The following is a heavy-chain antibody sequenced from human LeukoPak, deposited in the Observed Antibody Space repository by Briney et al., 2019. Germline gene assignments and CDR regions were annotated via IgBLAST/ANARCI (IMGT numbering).Heavy chain of an antibody. CDR1: GYTFTSYG. CDR3: ARDFVGATTYYYYGMDV. J-gene: IGHJ6*02. D-gene: IGHD1-26*01. V-gene: IGHV1-18*01. CDR2: ISAYNGNT. Sequence: ASVKVSCKASGYTFTSYGVSWVRQAPGQGLEWMGWISAYNGNTNYAQKLQGRVTMTTDTSTSTAYTELRSLRSDDTAVYYCARDFVGATTYYYYGMDVWGQGTTVTVSS.